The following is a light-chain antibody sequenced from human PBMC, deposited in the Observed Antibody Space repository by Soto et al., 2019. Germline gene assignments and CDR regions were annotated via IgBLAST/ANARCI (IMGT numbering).Light chain of an antibody. CDR1: QSVNNY. CDR2: GAS. Sequence: EIVMTQSPVTLSVSPGERATLSCRASQSVNNYLAWYQQKLGQAPRVLIYGASTRATGIPARFTGSGSGTEFILTITSLQSEDSAVYYCQEYNTWPWTFGQGTKVDIK. V-gene: IGKV3-15*01. CDR3: QEYNTWPWT. J-gene: IGKJ1*01.